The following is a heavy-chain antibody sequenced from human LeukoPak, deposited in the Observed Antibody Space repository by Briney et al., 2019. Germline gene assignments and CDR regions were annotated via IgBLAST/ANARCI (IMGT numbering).Heavy chain of an antibody. CDR2: MNPNSGNT. CDR3: ARGPDWTTGYYCYYGMDV. V-gene: IGHV1-8*01. J-gene: IGHJ6*02. D-gene: IGHD3/OR15-3a*01. CDR1: GYTFTSYD. Sequence: ASVKVSCMASGYTFTSYDINWVRQATGQGLEWMGWMNPNSGNTGYAQKFQGRVTMTRNTSISTAYMELSSLRSEDTAVYYCARGPDWTTGYYCYYGMDVWGQGTTVTVSS.